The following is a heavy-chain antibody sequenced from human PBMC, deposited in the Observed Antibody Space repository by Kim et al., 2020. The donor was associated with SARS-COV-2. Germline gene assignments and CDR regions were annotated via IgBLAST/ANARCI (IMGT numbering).Heavy chain of an antibody. CDR1: GYSFTSYW. D-gene: IGHD3-9*01. J-gene: IGHJ6*02. V-gene: IGHV5-51*01. CDR3: AGVGDDILTGYSTYYYYGIDV. Sequence: GESLKISCKGSGYSFTSYWIGWVRQMSGKGLEWMGIIYPGDSDTRYSPSFQGQVTISADKSISTAYPQWSSLKASDTAMYYCAGVGDDILTGYSTYYYYGIDVCGPGTTVTVSS. CDR2: IYPGDSDT.